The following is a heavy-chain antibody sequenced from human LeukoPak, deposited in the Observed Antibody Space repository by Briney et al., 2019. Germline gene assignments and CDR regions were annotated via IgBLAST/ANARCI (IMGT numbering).Heavy chain of an antibody. D-gene: IGHD1-7*01. CDR2: IYYSGST. J-gene: IGHJ6*02. CDR3: ARDNWNYGSSMDV. Sequence: RPSGTLSLTCIVSGGSISSYYWSWIRQPPGKGLEWIGCIYYSGSTNYNPSLKSRVTISVDTSKNQFSLKLSSVTAADTAVYYCARDNWNYGSSMDVWGQGTTVTVSS. CDR1: GGSISSYY. V-gene: IGHV4-59*01.